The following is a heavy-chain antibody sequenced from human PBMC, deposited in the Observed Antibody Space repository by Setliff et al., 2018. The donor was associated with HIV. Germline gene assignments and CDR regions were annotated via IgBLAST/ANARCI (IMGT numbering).Heavy chain of an antibody. Sequence: PSETLSLTCTVSGGSISSGSYCWSWIRQPAGKGLEWIGRIYTSGNTNYNPSLKSRGTISVDTSKNQFSLKVNSVTAADPAVYYCARHPPNHDWPDTWGQGTLVTVSS. CDR2: IYTSGNT. V-gene: IGHV4-61*02. CDR3: ARHPPNHDWPDT. CDR1: GGSISSGSYC. J-gene: IGHJ5*02.